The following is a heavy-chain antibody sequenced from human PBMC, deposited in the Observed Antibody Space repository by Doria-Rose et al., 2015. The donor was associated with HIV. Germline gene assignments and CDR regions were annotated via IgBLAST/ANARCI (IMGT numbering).Heavy chain of an antibody. CDR3: ARIKSSRWYHKYYFDF. Sequence: QITLKESDPVLVKPTETLTLTCTVSGVSLSSPGMGVSWIRQPPGKALEWLANNFSDDERSYKTSLKSRLTISRGTSKSQVVLTMTDMDPVDTATYYCARIKSSRWYHKYYFDFWGQGTLVIVSA. CDR2: NFSDDER. J-gene: IGHJ4*02. CDR1: GVSLSSPGMG. V-gene: IGHV2-26*01. D-gene: IGHD6-13*01.